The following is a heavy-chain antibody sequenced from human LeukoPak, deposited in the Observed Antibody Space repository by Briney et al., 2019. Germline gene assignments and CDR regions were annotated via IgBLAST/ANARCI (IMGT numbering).Heavy chain of an antibody. CDR3: ARHXCSSTSCYKDYYYYYMDV. Sequence: GESLKISCKGSGYSFTSYWIGWVRQMPGKGLEWMGIIYPGDSDTRYSPSFQGQVTISADKSISTAYLQWSSLKASDTAMYYCARHXCSSTSCYKDYYYYYMDVWGKGXTVTV. V-gene: IGHV5-51*01. CDR1: GYSFTSYW. D-gene: IGHD2-2*01. CDR2: IYPGDSDT. J-gene: IGHJ6*03.